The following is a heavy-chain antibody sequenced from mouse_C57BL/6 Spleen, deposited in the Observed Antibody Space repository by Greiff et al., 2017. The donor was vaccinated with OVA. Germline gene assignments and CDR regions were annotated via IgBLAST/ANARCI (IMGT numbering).Heavy chain of an antibody. V-gene: IGHV5-4*01. J-gene: IGHJ2*01. D-gene: IGHD4-1*01. CDR1: GFTFSSYA. Sequence: EVQGVESGGGLVKPGGSLKLSCAASGFTFSSYAMSWVRQTPEKRLEWVATISDGGSYTYYPDNVKGRFTISRDNAKNNLYLQMSHLKSEDTAMYYCARDSLTGTCFDDWGQGTTLTVSS. CDR2: ISDGGSYT. CDR3: ARDSLTGTCFDD.